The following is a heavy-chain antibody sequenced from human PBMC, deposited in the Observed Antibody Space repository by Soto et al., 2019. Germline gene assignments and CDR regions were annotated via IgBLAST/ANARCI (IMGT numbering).Heavy chain of an antibody. D-gene: IGHD3-22*01. J-gene: IGHJ3*02. CDR3: ARDQWFSCAFDI. Sequence: PSETLSLTCTVSGGSIISGDYYWSWIRQPPGKGLEWIGYIYYSGSTYYNPSLKSRVTISVDTSKNQFSLKLSSVTAADTAVYYCARDQWFSCAFDIWGQGTMVTVSS. CDR2: IYYSGST. CDR1: GGSIISGDYY. V-gene: IGHV4-30-4*01.